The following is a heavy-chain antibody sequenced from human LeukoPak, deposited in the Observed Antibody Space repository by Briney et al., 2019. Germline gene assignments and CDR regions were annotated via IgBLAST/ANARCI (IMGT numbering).Heavy chain of an antibody. CDR1: GFTFSSYS. V-gene: IGHV3-48*01. CDR2: ISSSSSTI. J-gene: IGHJ4*02. Sequence: PGGSLRLSCAASGFTFSSYSMNWVRQAPGKGLEWVSYISSSSSTIYYADSVKGRFTISRDNAKSSLYLQMNSLRAEDTALYYCARDRAWNYFDYWGQGTLVTVSS. CDR3: ARDRAWNYFDY. D-gene: IGHD3-3*01.